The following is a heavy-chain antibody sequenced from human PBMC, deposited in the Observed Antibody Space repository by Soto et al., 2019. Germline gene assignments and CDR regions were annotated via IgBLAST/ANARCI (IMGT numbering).Heavy chain of an antibody. J-gene: IGHJ3*02. CDR2: IRGSGGST. CDR3: AKDPPRVLYYDSSDDAFDI. CDR1: GFTFSSYA. D-gene: IGHD3-22*01. Sequence: PGGSLRLSCAASGFTFSSYAMSWVRQAPGKGLEWVSAIRGSGGSTYYADSVKGRFTISRDNSKNTLYLQMNSLRAEDTAVYYCAKDPPRVLYYDSSDDAFDIWGQGTMVTVSS. V-gene: IGHV3-23*01.